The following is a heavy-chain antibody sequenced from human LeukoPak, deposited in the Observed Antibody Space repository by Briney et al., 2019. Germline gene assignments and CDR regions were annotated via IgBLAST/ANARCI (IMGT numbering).Heavy chain of an antibody. CDR3: ARRRGYSYDNWYFDL. J-gene: IGHJ2*01. V-gene: IGHV4-59*08. CDR2: IYYSGST. Sequence: SETLSLTCTVSGGSISSYYWSWIRQPPGKGLEWIGCIYYSGSTNYNPSLKSRVTISVDTSKNQFSLKLSSVTAADTAVYYCARRRGYSYDNWYFDLWGRGTLVTVSS. CDR1: GGSISSYY. D-gene: IGHD5-18*01.